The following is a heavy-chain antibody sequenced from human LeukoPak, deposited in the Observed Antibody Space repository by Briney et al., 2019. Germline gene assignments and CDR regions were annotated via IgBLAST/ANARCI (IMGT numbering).Heavy chain of an antibody. J-gene: IGHJ5*02. CDR2: HYYSGST. D-gene: IGHD6-13*01. CDR1: GGSINSSGYY. Sequence: PSETLSLICTVSGGSINSSGYYWGWIRQPPGKGLEWIGSHYYSGSTNYNPSLKSRVTISVDTSKNQFSLKLSSVTAADTAVYYCARGSMKDSSSWYANWFDPWGQGTLVTVSS. CDR3: ARGSMKDSSSWYANWFDP. V-gene: IGHV4-39*07.